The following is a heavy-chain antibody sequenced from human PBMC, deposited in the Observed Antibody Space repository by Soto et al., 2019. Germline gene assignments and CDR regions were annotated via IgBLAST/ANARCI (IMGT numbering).Heavy chain of an antibody. D-gene: IGHD6-13*01. CDR1: GYTFTGYY. CDR3: ARGLPAGYSSSWFEY. V-gene: IGHV1-2*04. Sequence: QVQLVQSGAEVKKPGASVKVSCKASGYTFTGYYMHWVRQAPGQGLEWMGWISPNSGGTNYAQKFQGCVTMTRDTSISTAYMELKRLRSDDTAVYYCARGLPAGYSSSWFEYWGQGTLVTVSS. CDR2: ISPNSGGT. J-gene: IGHJ4*02.